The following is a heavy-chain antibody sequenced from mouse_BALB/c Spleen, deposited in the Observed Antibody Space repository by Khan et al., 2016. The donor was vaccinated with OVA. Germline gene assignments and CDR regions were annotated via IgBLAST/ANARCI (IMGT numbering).Heavy chain of an antibody. Sequence: EVMLVESGGGTVKPGGSLKLSCAVSGFTFSSFVMYWVRQTPEKRLEWVASISSGGSTYYPDSVKGRFTISRDNARNIVYLQMSSLRSEDMAIYYCTREAYRYDEYYFDYWGQGTTLIVSS. D-gene: IGHD2-14*01. CDR1: GFTFSSFV. CDR3: TREAYRYDEYYFDY. J-gene: IGHJ2*01. V-gene: IGHV5-6-5*01. CDR2: ISSGGST.